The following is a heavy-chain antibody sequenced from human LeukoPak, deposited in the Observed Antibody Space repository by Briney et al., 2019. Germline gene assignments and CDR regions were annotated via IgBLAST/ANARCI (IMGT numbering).Heavy chain of an antibody. CDR2: IKQDESEK. V-gene: IGHV3-7*01. CDR3: ARLSAYYYGSFFYYYMDV. D-gene: IGHD3-10*01. CDR1: GFSFSSYW. Sequence: GGSLRLSCEGSGFSFSSYWMTWVRQSPGKGPEWVANIKQDESEKYTVDSVKGRFTISRDNAKNSMYLHMSSLRAEDTALYYCARLSAYYYGSFFYYYMDVWGEGTTVTVSS. J-gene: IGHJ6*03.